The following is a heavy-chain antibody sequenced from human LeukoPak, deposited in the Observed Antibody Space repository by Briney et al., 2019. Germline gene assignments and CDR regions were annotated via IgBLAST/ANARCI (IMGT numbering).Heavy chain of an antibody. V-gene: IGHV4-59*01. J-gene: IGHJ4*02. CDR3: ARVPLSGGDRYFDY. CDR1: GGSISSYY. Sequence: PSETLSLTCTVSGGSISSYYWSWIRQPPGKGLEWIGYTYYSGSTNYNPSLKSRVTISVDTSKNQFSLKLSSVTAADTAVYYCARVPLSGGDRYFDYWGQGTLVTVSS. D-gene: IGHD2-21*02. CDR2: TYYSGST.